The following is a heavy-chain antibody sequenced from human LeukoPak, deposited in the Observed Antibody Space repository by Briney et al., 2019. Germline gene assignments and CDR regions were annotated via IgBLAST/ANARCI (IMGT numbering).Heavy chain of an antibody. CDR1: GFTFSSYW. V-gene: IGHV3-7*04. D-gene: IGHD1-14*01. CDR2: IKPDGSEK. CDR3: ARHNPRWGY. J-gene: IGHJ4*02. Sequence: PGVSVRLSCAASGFTFSSYWMSWVRQAPGKGLEWVANIKPDGSEKYYVDSVKGRFTISRDNAKNSLYLQMSSLRVEDTALYFCARHNPRWGYWGQGTLVTVCS.